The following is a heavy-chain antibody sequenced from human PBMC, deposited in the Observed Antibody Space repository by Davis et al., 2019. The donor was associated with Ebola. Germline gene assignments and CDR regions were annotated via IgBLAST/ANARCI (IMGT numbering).Heavy chain of an antibody. CDR2: IRSKANSYAT. CDR3: ARDRELYGDYASGWFDP. V-gene: IGHV3-73*01. Sequence: GGSLRLSCAASGFTFSGSAMHWVRQASGNGLEWVGRIRSKANSYATAYAASVKGRFTISRDDSKNTAYLQMNSLKTEDTAVYYCARDRELYGDYASGWFDPWGQGTLVTVSS. CDR1: GFTFSGSA. D-gene: IGHD4-17*01. J-gene: IGHJ5*02.